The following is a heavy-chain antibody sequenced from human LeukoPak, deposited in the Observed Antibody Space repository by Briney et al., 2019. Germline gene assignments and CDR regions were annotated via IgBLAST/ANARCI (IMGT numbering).Heavy chain of an antibody. D-gene: IGHD3-10*01. J-gene: IGHJ4*02. CDR3: ATGYGSGSYYKYLGTFDY. CDR2: FDPEDGET. V-gene: IGHV1-24*01. CDR1: GYTLTELS. Sequence: ASVKVSCKVSGYTLTELSMHWVRQAPGKGLEWMGGFDPEDGETIYAQKFQGRVTMTEDTSTDTAYMELSSLRSEDTAVYYCATGYGSGSYYKYLGTFDYWGQGTLVTVSS.